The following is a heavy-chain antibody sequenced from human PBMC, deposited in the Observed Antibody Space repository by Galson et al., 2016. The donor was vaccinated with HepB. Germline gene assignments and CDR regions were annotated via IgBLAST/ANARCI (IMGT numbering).Heavy chain of an antibody. Sequence: TLSLTCSVSGASITRGPFYWTWIRQHPGKGLEWIGYIHHSGVTYYTPSLKSRLTISVDTSKNQLSLRLTFLIAADTAIYYCARTASIGSADDDILTGFIDHWGRGTLVIVSS. V-gene: IGHV4-31*03. CDR1: GASITRGPFY. D-gene: IGHD3-9*01. CDR3: ARTASIGSADDDILTGFIDH. J-gene: IGHJ4*02. CDR2: IHHSGVT.